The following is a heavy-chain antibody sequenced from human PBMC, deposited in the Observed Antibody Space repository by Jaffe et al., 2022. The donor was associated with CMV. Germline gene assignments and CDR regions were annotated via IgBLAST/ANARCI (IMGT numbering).Heavy chain of an antibody. CDR2: IRSKAYGGTT. V-gene: IGHV3-49*04. CDR3: TREEGTVDY. Sequence: EVQLVESGGGLVQPGRSLRLSCTASGFTFGDYAMSWVRQAPGKGLEWVGFIRSKAYGGTTEYAASVKGRFTISRDDSKSIAYLQMNSLKTEDTAVYYCTREEGTVDYWGQGTLVTVSS. CDR1: GFTFGDYA. J-gene: IGHJ4*02.